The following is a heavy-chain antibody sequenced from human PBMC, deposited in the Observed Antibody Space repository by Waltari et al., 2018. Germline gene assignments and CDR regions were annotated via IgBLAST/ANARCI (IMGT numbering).Heavy chain of an antibody. CDR2: IYYSGST. J-gene: IGHJ6*03. CDR3: ARLWSGLPHYYYYYMDV. V-gene: IGHV4-59*01. CDR1: GGSISSYS. Sequence: QVQLQESGPGLVKPSETLSLTCTVSGGSISSYSWSWIRQPPRKGLEWIGYIYYSGSTNYNPSLKSRVTISVDTSKNQFSLKLSSVTAADTAVYYCARLWSGLPHYYYYYMDVWGKGTTVTVSS. D-gene: IGHD3-3*01.